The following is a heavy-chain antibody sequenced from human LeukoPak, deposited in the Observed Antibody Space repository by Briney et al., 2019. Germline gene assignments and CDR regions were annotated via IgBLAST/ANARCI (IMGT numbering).Heavy chain of an antibody. CDR3: ARDSPDILTGIYDY. CDR2: IIPILGIA. D-gene: IGHD3-9*01. CDR1: GGTFSSYA. J-gene: IGHJ4*02. Sequence: SVKVSCKASGGTFSSYAISWVRQAPGQGLEWMGRIIPILGIANYAQKFQGRVTITADKSTSTAYMELSSLRSEDTAVYYCARDSPDILTGIYDYWGQGTLVTVSS. V-gene: IGHV1-69*04.